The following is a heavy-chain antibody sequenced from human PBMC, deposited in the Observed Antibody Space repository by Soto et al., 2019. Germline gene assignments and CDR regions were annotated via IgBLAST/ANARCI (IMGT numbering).Heavy chain of an antibody. V-gene: IGHV3-30*03. J-gene: IGHJ6*03. D-gene: IGHD2-2*01. CDR2: ISYDGSNK. CDR3: ASSPAAIGYYYYYYMDV. Sequence: QVQLVESGGGVVQPGRSLRLSCAASGFTFSSYGMHWVRQAPGKGLEWVAVISYDGSNKYYVDSVKGRFTISRDNSKNTLYLQMNSLRAEDTAVYYCASSPAAIGYYYYYYMDVWGKGTTVTVSS. CDR1: GFTFSSYG.